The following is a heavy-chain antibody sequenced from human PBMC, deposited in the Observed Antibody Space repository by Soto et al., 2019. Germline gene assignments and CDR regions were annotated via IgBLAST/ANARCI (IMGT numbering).Heavy chain of an antibody. CDR2: IYYSGST. J-gene: IGHJ4*02. Sequence: PLETLSLTCSVSGGSISSYDWSWIRQPPGKGLEWIGYIYYSGSTYYNPSLKSRVTISVDTSKNQFSLKLSSVTAADTAVYYCARQTMVRGVVDYWGQGTLVTAPQ. V-gene: IGHV4-59*04. CDR1: GGSISSYD. CDR3: ARQTMVRGVVDY. D-gene: IGHD3-10*01.